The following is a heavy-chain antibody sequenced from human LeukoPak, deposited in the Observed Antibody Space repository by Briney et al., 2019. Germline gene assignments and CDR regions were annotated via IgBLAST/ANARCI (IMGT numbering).Heavy chain of an antibody. CDR3: ARGSGYSSSWNNY. D-gene: IGHD6-13*01. V-gene: IGHV3-23*01. J-gene: IGHJ4*02. Sequence: GGSLRLSCAASGFTFSTFAMSWVRQAPGKGLEWVSAISGSGARTYYADSVKGRFTISRENSKNTLYLQMNSLRAEDTAVYYCARGSGYSSSWNNYWGQGTLVTVSS. CDR1: GFTFSTFA. CDR2: ISGSGART.